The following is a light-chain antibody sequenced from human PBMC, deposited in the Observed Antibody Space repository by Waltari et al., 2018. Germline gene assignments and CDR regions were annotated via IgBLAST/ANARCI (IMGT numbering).Light chain of an antibody. CDR2: EVS. Sequence: QSALTQPAPVSGSPGQSPPISCSAPASYVVAYAFVPWYQQHPAKAPHLISYEVSNRPSGISNRFSAAKSGNTASLTISGLQAEDEADYYCSSYTTSSAPGVFGTGTRVTVL. V-gene: IGLV2-14*01. CDR1: ASYVVAYAF. J-gene: IGLJ1*01. CDR3: SSYTTSSAPGV.